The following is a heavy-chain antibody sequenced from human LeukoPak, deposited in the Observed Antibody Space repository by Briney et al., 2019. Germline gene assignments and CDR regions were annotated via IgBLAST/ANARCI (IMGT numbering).Heavy chain of an antibody. J-gene: IGHJ4*02. V-gene: IGHV4-59*12. CDR3: ARSVAGNPKSFDY. Sequence: SETLSLTCTVSGGSISSYYWSWIRQPPGKGLEWIGYIYHSGSTNYNPSLMSRVTMSVDTSKNQFSLKLSSVTAADTAVYYCARSVAGNPKSFDYWGQGTLVTVSS. D-gene: IGHD6-19*01. CDR2: IYHSGST. CDR1: GGSISSYY.